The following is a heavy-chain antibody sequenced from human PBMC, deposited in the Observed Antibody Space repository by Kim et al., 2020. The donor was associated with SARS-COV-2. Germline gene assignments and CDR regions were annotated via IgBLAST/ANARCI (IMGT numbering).Heavy chain of an antibody. CDR1: GFTFSSYA. V-gene: IGHV3-30-3*01. CDR3: ARDYWFDP. Sequence: GGSLRLSCAASGFTFSSYAMHWVRQAPGKGLEWVAVISYDGSNKYYADSVKGRFTISRDNSKNTLYLQMNSLRAEDTAVYYCARDYWFDPWGQGTLVTVS. J-gene: IGHJ5*02. CDR2: ISYDGSNK.